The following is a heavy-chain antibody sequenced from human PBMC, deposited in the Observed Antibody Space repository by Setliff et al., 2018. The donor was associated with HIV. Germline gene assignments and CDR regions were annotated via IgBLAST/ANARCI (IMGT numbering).Heavy chain of an antibody. Sequence: GGSLRLSCAASGFTFSSYDMNWVRQAPGKGLEWVSYISSSGSTIYYADSVKGRFPISRDNAKNSLYLQMNSLRAEDTAVYYCASRDMGRQSYYYGMDVWGQGTTVTVSS. CDR3: ASRDMGRQSYYYGMDV. V-gene: IGHV3-48*03. CDR1: GFTFSSYD. CDR2: ISSSGSTI. D-gene: IGHD3-10*01. J-gene: IGHJ6*02.